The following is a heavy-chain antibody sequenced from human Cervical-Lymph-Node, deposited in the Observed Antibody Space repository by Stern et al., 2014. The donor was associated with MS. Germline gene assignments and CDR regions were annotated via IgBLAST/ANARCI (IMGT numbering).Heavy chain of an antibody. CDR2: LSNKSART. CDR1: GFTFSHYS. V-gene: IGHV3-21*01. D-gene: IGHD4-17*01. CDR3: ARARVGDYARSPHLDS. Sequence: EVQLVESGGGVVKPGASLRLSCDASGFTFSHYSLNWVRQAPGQGLEWISALSNKSARTYYADSVECRFSISRDSAKDSVSLHMVSLRAEDTAVYSCARARVGDYARSPHLDSWGQGTLVTVSS. J-gene: IGHJ4*02.